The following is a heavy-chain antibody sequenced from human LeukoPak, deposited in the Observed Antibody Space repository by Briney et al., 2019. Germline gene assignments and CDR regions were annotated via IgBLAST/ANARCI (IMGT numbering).Heavy chain of an antibody. CDR1: GYTFTSYA. J-gene: IGHJ6*03. CDR2: INTNTGNP. CDR3: ARKVGSGWYYYYMDV. V-gene: IGHV7-4-1*04. D-gene: IGHD6-19*01. Sequence: ASVKVSCTASGYTFTSYAMNWVRQAPGQGLEWLGWINTNTGNPTYAQGFTGRFVFSLDTSVSMAYLQISSLKAEDTAVYYCARKVGSGWYYYYMDVWGKGTTVTVSS.